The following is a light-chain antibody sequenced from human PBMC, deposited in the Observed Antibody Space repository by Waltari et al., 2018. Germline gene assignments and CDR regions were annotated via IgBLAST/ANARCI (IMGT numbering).Light chain of an antibody. CDR3: QQYNRWPPLT. CDR1: PNIDHN. Sequence: EVVMTQSPAALSVSPGERVTLSCKASPNIDHNLAWYQQKPGQSPRLLIYGASTKATGVPARFSGSGSGTEFTLTISSLQSEDCAVFYCQQYNRWPPLTFGGGTKVEIK. V-gene: IGKV3-15*01. J-gene: IGKJ4*01. CDR2: GAS.